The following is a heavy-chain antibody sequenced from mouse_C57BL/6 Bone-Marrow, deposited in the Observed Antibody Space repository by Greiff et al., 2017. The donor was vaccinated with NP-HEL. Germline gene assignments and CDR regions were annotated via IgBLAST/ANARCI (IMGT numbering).Heavy chain of an antibody. D-gene: IGHD1-1*01. CDR2: IDPSDSYT. V-gene: IGHV1-59*01. CDR3: AREREYYYGSRGY. J-gene: IGHJ2*01. Sequence: QVQLQQPGAELVRPGTSVKLSCKASGYTFTSYWMNWVKQRPGQGLEWIGVIDPSDSYTNYNQKFKGKATLTVDTSSSTAYMQLSSLTSEDSAVFYCAREREYYYGSRGYWGQGTTLTVSS. CDR1: GYTFTSYW.